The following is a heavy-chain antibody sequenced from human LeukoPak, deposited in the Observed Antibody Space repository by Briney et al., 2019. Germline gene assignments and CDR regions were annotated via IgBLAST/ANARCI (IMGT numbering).Heavy chain of an antibody. D-gene: IGHD6-13*01. CDR3: AKDKSRSWAWDY. J-gene: IGHJ4*02. CDR1: GFTFSHYV. CDR2: IRDDGSDK. Sequence: QPGGSLRLSCAASGFTFSHYVMHWVRQAPGKGLEWVTFIRDDGSDKYYADSVKGRFTISRDNSKNTLFLQMNSLRPEDTAVYYCAKDKSRSWAWDYWGQGTLVTVSS. V-gene: IGHV3-30*02.